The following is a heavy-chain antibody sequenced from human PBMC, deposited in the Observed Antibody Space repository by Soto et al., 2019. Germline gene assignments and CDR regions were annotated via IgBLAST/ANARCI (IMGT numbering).Heavy chain of an antibody. V-gene: IGHV1-69*13. D-gene: IGHD4-17*01. CDR2: IIPIFGTA. Sequence: SVKVSCKASGGTFSSYAISWVRQAPGQGLEWMGGIIPIFGTANYAQKFQGRVTITADESTSTAYMELSSLRSEDTAVYYCARGEDYGDYVFDYWGQGTLVTVSS. J-gene: IGHJ4*02. CDR1: GGTFSSYA. CDR3: ARGEDYGDYVFDY.